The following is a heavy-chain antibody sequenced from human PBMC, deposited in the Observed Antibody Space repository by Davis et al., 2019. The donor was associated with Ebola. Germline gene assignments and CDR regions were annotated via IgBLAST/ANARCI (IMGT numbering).Heavy chain of an antibody. D-gene: IGHD1-26*01. Sequence: SVKVSCKASGYTFTGYYMHWVRQAPGQGLEWMGGIIPIFGTANYAQKFQGRVTITADESTSTAYMELSSLRSEDTAVYYCARGGIVEGWYFDLWGRGTLVTVSS. CDR2: IIPIFGTA. CDR3: ARGGIVEGWYFDL. J-gene: IGHJ2*01. CDR1: GYTFTGYY. V-gene: IGHV1-69*13.